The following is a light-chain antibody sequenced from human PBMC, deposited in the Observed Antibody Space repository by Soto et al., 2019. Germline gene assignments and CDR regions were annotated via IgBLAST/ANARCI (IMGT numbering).Light chain of an antibody. V-gene: IGKV1-39*01. Sequence: DLQMTQSPSSLSASVGDRVTITCRASQSISTFLNWYQQRPGKAPKLLIHAASNLQSGVPSGFRGSGAGTDFALTITSLQPEDFATYYCQQSYSVPYTFGQGTKLEIK. CDR3: QQSYSVPYT. CDR2: AAS. CDR1: QSISTF. J-gene: IGKJ2*01.